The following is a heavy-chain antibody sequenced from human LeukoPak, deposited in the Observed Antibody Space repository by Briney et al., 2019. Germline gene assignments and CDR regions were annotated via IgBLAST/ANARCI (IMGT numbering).Heavy chain of an antibody. Sequence: SETLSLTCAVYGGSFSVYYWSWIRQPPVNGLECIGEINHSGSTNYNPSLKSRVTISVDTSKNQFSLKLSSVTAADTAVYYCARGRRGYSYGPGYYYYMDVWGKGTTVTVSS. D-gene: IGHD5-18*01. CDR2: INHSGST. CDR3: ARGRRGYSYGPGYYYYMDV. J-gene: IGHJ6*03. V-gene: IGHV4-34*01. CDR1: GGSFSVYY.